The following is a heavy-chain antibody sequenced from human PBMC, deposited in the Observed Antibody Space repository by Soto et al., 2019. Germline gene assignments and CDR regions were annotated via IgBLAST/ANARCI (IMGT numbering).Heavy chain of an antibody. J-gene: IGHJ6*02. D-gene: IGHD5-12*01. CDR2: IYPGDSDT. V-gene: IGHV5-51*01. Sequence: GESLKISCKGSGYSFTSYWIDWVRQMPGKGLEWMGIIYPGDSDTRYSPSFQGQVTISADKSISTAYLQWSSLKASDTAMYYCATHSGYDKLGGYYYGMDVWGQGTRVTVSS. CDR3: ATHSGYDKLGGYYYGMDV. CDR1: GYSFTSYW.